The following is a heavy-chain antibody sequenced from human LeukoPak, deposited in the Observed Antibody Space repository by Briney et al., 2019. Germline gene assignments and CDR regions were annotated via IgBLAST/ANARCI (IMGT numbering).Heavy chain of an antibody. Sequence: KPSETLSLTCAVYGGSFSGYYWSWIRQPPGKGLEWIGEINHSGSTNYNPSLKSRVTISVDTSKNQFSLKLSSVTAADTAVYYCASGLTYYGSGSSWFDPWGQGTLVTVSS. J-gene: IGHJ5*02. CDR3: ASGLTYYGSGSSWFDP. CDR2: INHSGST. D-gene: IGHD3-10*01. V-gene: IGHV4-34*01. CDR1: GGSFSGYY.